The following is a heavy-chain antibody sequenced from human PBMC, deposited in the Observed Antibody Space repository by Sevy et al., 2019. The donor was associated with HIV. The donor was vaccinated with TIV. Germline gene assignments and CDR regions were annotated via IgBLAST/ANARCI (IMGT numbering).Heavy chain of an antibody. D-gene: IGHD3-16*02. CDR3: ARDRMITFGGVIERSAFDI. Sequence: ASVKVSCKASGGTFSSYAISWVRQAPGQGLEWMGGIIPIFGIANYAQKFQGRVTITADESTSTAYMELSSLRSEDTAVYYCARDRMITFGGVIERSAFDIWGQGTMVTVSS. CDR2: IIPIFGIA. J-gene: IGHJ3*02. V-gene: IGHV1-69*13. CDR1: GGTFSSYA.